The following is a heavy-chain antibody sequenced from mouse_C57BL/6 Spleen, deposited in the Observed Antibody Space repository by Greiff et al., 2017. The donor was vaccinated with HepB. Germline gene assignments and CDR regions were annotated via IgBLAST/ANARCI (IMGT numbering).Heavy chain of an antibody. V-gene: IGHV1-7*01. CDR3: ARSGYSNSSYV. D-gene: IGHD2-5*01. CDR2: INPSSGYT. CDR1: GYTFTSYW. J-gene: IGHJ1*03. Sequence: VQLQQSGAELAKPGASVKLSCKASGYTFTSYWMHWVKQRPGQGLEWIGYINPSSGYTKYNQKFKDKAKLTADKSSSTAYMQLSSLTYEDSAVYYCARSGYSNSSYVWGTGTTVTVSS.